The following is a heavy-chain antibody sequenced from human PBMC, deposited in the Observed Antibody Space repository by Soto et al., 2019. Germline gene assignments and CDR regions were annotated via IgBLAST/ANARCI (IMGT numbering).Heavy chain of an antibody. D-gene: IGHD6-13*01. CDR3: ARVTLPRPAAAGNWFDP. Sequence: EVQLVESGGGLVQPGGSLRLSCAASGFTFSSYSMNWVRQAPGKGLEWVSYISSSSTIYYADSVKGRFTISRDNAKNSLYLQMNSLRDEDTAVYYCARVTLPRPAAAGNWFDPWGQGTLVTVSS. J-gene: IGHJ5*02. CDR2: ISSSSTI. V-gene: IGHV3-48*02. CDR1: GFTFSSYS.